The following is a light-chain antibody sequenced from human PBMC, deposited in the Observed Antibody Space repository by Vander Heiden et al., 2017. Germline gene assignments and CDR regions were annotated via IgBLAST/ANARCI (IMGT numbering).Light chain of an antibody. V-gene: IGLV3-21*02. CDR1: DVGTKA. CDR2: DES. Sequence: SYVLAQPPSASVASGQMATITGWGNDVGTKAVHLYQQRPGQAPVLVVYDESDRPSGIGARFSGFNTGNTATLTISRVQAVDEADYYCLVWDSVSDHVVFGGGTKLTVL. CDR3: LVWDSVSDHVV. J-gene: IGLJ2*01.